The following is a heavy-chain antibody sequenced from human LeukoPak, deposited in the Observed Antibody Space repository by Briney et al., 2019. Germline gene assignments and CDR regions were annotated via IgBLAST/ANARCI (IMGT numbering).Heavy chain of an antibody. CDR3: TRDLEY. CDR2: ISSGGSVM. CDR1: GYTFSDYT. V-gene: IGHV3-48*01. J-gene: IGHJ4*02. Sequence: VGSLRLSCGASGYTFSDYTTNWVRQAPGKGPEWISYISSGGSVMHYADSVKGRFTISRDNVENSLYLQMNSLRVEDTAVYYCTRDLEYWGQGVLVTVSS.